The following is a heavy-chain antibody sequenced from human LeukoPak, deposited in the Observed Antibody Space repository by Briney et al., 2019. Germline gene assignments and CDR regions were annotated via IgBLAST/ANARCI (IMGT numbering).Heavy chain of an antibody. CDR2: INPNSGGT. D-gene: IGHD4-17*01. V-gene: IGHV1-2*02. Sequence: ASVNVSCKASGYTFTGYYMHWVRQAPGQGLEWMGWINPNSGGTNYAQKFQGRVTMTRDTSISTAYMELSRLSSDDTAVYYCARLVTGYGDYAGHFDYWGQGTLVTVSS. CDR3: ARLVTGYGDYAGHFDY. J-gene: IGHJ4*02. CDR1: GYTFTGYY.